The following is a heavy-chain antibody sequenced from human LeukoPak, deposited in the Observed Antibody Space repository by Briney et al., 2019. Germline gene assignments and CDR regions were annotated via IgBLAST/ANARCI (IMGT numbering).Heavy chain of an antibody. Sequence: PGGSLRLSCAASGFTVSSNYMSWVRQAPGKGLEWVAVISYDGSNKYYADSVKGRFTISRDNSKNTLYLQMNSLRAEDTAVYYCARVSLRFLEWFSMDVWGQGTTVTVSS. CDR2: ISYDGSNK. V-gene: IGHV3-30-3*01. CDR3: ARVSLRFLEWFSMDV. J-gene: IGHJ6*02. CDR1: GFTVSSNY. D-gene: IGHD3-3*01.